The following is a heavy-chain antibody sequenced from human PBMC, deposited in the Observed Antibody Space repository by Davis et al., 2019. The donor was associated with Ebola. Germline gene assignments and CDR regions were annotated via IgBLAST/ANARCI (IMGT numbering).Heavy chain of an antibody. D-gene: IGHD5-12*01. CDR2: IIPIFGTA. J-gene: IGHJ6*03. CDR3: ARSPMMATILAYYYYMDV. V-gene: IGHV1-69*13. CDR1: GYTFTSYG. Sequence: SVKVSCKASGYTFTSYGISWVRQAPGQGLEWMGGIIPIFGTANYAQKFQGRVTITADESTSTAYMELSSLRSEDTAVYYCARSPMMATILAYYYYMDVWGKGTTVTVSS.